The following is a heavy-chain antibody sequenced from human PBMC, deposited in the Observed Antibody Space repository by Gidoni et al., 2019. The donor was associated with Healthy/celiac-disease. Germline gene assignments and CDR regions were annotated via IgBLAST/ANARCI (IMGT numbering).Heavy chain of an antibody. Sequence: EVQLVESGGGLVKPGGSLRLSCAASRFTFSSYSMNWVRQAPGKGLEWVSSISSSSSYIYYADSVKGRFTISRDNAKNSLYLQMNSLRAEDTAVYYCARDGDYDFWSGYYPTYYFDYWGQGTLVTVSS. V-gene: IGHV3-21*01. J-gene: IGHJ4*02. D-gene: IGHD3-3*01. CDR1: RFTFSSYS. CDR3: ARDGDYDFWSGYYPTYYFDY. CDR2: ISSSSSYI.